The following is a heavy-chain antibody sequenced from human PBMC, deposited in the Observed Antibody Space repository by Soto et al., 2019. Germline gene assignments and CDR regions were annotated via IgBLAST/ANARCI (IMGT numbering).Heavy chain of an antibody. J-gene: IGHJ4*02. D-gene: IGHD6-19*01. CDR1: EFTFSSYW. V-gene: IGHV3-74*01. CDR3: ARDPGSLRGYFDY. Sequence: PGGSLRLSCAASEFTFSSYWMHCVNQAPGKGLVWVSRINSDGSSTSYADSVKGRFTISRDNAKNTLYLQMNSLRAEDTAVYYCARDPGSLRGYFDYWGQGTLVTVSS. CDR2: INSDGSST.